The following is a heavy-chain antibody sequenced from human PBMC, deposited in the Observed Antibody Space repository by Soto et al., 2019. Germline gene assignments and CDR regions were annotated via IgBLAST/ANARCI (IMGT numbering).Heavy chain of an antibody. CDR1: GYTFTSYG. J-gene: IGHJ4*02. V-gene: IGHV1-18*04. CDR2: ISAYNGNT. CDR3: ARGSLHYYDSSGYTFDY. D-gene: IGHD3-22*01. Sequence: ASVKVSCKASGYTFTSYGISWVRQAPGQGLEWMGWISAYNGNTNYAQKLQGRVTMTTDTSTSTAYMELRSLRSDDTAVYYCARGSLHYYDSSGYTFDYWGQGTLVTVSS.